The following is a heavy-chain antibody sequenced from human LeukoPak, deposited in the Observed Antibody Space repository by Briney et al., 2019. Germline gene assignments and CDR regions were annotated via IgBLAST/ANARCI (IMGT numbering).Heavy chain of an antibody. V-gene: IGHV1-46*01. CDR1: GYTFTSYY. CDR3: AREQNPIPVAGRGPFDY. J-gene: IGHJ4*02. CDR2: INPSGGST. D-gene: IGHD6-19*01. Sequence: ASVKVSCKASGYTFTSYYMHWVRQAPGQGLEWMGIINPSGGSTSYAQKFQGRVTMTRDMSTSTVYMELSSLRSEDTAVYYCAREQNPIPVAGRGPFDYWGQGTLVTVSS.